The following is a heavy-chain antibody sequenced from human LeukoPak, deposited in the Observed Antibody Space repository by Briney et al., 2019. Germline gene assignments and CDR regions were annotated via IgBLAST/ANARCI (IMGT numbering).Heavy chain of an antibody. V-gene: IGHV4-34*01. CDR2: INHSGNT. Sequence: SETLSLTCAVYGGSFSGYYWSWIRQPPGKGLEWIGEINHSGNTTYNPSLKSRVTISVDTSKKQFSLKLSSVTAADTAVYYCARYFDSDRYFDYWGQGTLVTVSS. J-gene: IGHJ4*02. D-gene: IGHD3-9*01. CDR1: GGSFSGYY. CDR3: ARYFDSDRYFDY.